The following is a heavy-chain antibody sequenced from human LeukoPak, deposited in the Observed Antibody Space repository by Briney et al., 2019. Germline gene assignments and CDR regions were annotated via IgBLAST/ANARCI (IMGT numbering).Heavy chain of an antibody. J-gene: IGHJ4*02. Sequence: PGGSLRLSCSASGFTFSAYWMTWVRQAPGKGLEWVANIHQDGSERYYVDSLRRRFTISRDNARSSLYLQMNSLRAEDTAVYYCARGGYYYDSSAYVSLDFWGQGTLVTVSS. V-gene: IGHV3-7*02. D-gene: IGHD3-22*01. CDR3: ARGGYYYDSSAYVSLDF. CDR2: IHQDGSER. CDR1: GFTFSAYW.